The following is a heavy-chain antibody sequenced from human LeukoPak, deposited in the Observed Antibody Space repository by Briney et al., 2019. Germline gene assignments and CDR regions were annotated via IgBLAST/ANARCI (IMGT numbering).Heavy chain of an antibody. CDR3: ARRYYYGSGHLDY. Sequence: ASVKVSCKASGYTFTGYYTHWVRQAPGQGLEWMGWINPNSGGTNYAQKFQGRVTMTRDTSISTAYMELSRLRSDDTAVYYCARRYYYGSGHLDYWGQGTLVTVSS. CDR2: INPNSGGT. V-gene: IGHV1-2*02. CDR1: GYTFTGYY. J-gene: IGHJ4*02. D-gene: IGHD3-10*01.